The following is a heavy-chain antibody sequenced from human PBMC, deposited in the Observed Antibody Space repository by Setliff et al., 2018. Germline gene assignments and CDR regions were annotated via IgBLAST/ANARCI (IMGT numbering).Heavy chain of an antibody. CDR2: VYYSGNT. Sequence: SETLSLTCTVSGGSISTTDYYWGWIGQPPGKGLEWMGCVYYSGNTYYSPSLKSRVTMFVDTSKNQFSLMLYSVTAADTAIYYCARYDSSGYSENYYFDYWGQGTLVTVSS. CDR3: ARYDSSGYSENYYFDY. J-gene: IGHJ4*02. D-gene: IGHD3-22*01. V-gene: IGHV4-39*07. CDR1: GGSISTTDYY.